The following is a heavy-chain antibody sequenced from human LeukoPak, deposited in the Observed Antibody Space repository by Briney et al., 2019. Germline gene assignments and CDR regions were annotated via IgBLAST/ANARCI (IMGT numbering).Heavy chain of an antibody. Sequence: SETLSLTCTVSGGSISSYYWSWIRQPPGKGLEWIGYIYYSGSTNYNPSPKSRVTISVDTSKNQFSLKLSSVTAADTAVYYCASYSSSWYGGAFDYWGQGTLVTVSS. J-gene: IGHJ4*02. V-gene: IGHV4-59*08. CDR3: ASYSSSWYGGAFDY. CDR2: IYYSGST. D-gene: IGHD6-13*01. CDR1: GGSISSYY.